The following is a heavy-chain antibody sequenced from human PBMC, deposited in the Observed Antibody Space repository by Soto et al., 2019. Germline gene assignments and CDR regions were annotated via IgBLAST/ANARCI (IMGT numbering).Heavy chain of an antibody. Sequence: PGGSLRLSCAASGFTFYTYGMHWVRQAPGKGLEWVAVISYDGSNKYYADSVKGRFTISRDNSKNTLYLQMNSLRAEDTAVYYCAKFPPGYSSGWFDYWGQGTLVTVSS. CDR2: ISYDGSNK. V-gene: IGHV3-30*18. D-gene: IGHD6-19*01. CDR1: GFTFYTYG. CDR3: AKFPPGYSSGWFDY. J-gene: IGHJ4*02.